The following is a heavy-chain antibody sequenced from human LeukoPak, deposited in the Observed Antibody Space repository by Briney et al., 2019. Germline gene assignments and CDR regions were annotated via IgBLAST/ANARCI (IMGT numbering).Heavy chain of an antibody. D-gene: IGHD3-22*01. CDR2: IYYSGST. CDR1: GGSISSYY. V-gene: IGHV4-59*12. CDR3: ARGPPYNYDSSGYYRFDY. J-gene: IGHJ4*02. Sequence: SETLSLTCTVSGGSISSYYWSWIRQPPGKGLEWIGYIYYSGSTNYNPSLKSRVTIFVDTSKNQFSLKVTSVTAADTAVYYCARGPPYNYDSSGYYRFDYWGQGTLVTVSS.